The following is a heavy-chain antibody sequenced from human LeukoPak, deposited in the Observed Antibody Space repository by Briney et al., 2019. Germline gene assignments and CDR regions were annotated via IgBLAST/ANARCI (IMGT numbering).Heavy chain of an antibody. CDR2: ISAYNGNT. J-gene: IGHJ4*02. V-gene: IGHV1-18*01. CDR3: ARVPVYYGSGSYQGY. CDR1: GYTFTSYG. D-gene: IGHD3-10*01. Sequence: ASVKVSCKASGYTFTSYGISWVRQAPAQGLEWMGWISAYNGNTNYAQMLQGRVTMTTDTSTSTAYMELRSLRSDDTAVYYCARVPVYYGSGSYQGYWGQGTLVTVSS.